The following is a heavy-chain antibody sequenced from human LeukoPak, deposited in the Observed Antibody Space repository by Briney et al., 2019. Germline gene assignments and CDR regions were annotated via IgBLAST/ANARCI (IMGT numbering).Heavy chain of an antibody. CDR3: ARDYCDSRGEAFDI. CDR2: IFYVGST. J-gene: IGHJ3*02. D-gene: IGHD2/OR15-2a*01. CDR1: GDSIGSHY. V-gene: IGHV4-59*11. Sequence: SETLSLTCTVSGDSIGSHYWSWIRQPPGKGLEWIGYIFYVGSTNYSPSLKSRVTISVDTSKNQFSLKLNSVTAADTAVYYCARDYCDSRGEAFDIWGQGTMVTVSS.